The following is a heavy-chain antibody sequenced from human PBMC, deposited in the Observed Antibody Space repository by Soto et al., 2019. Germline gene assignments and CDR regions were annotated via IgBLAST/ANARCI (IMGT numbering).Heavy chain of an antibody. CDR2: IYNGGST. CDR1: GYSVRRVWFH. V-gene: IGHV4-30-4*01. Sequence: TPPLTWRSPGYSVRRVWFHLAWIRRPPGKGLEWIGYIYNGGSTYYRPSLESRMHMSLDATRNHYSLRLTSVTAADTAVYFCARAPVGLDTISYFDYWGQGKLVT. D-gene: IGHD3-3*01. J-gene: IGHJ4*02. CDR3: ARAPVGLDTISYFDY.